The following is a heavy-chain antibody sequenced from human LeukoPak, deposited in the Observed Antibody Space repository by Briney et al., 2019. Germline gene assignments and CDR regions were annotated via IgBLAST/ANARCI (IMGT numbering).Heavy chain of an antibody. CDR3: ARPLGAAALRNWFYP. V-gene: IGHV4-39*01. J-gene: IGHJ5*02. CDR2: IYYSGST. CDR1: GGSISSSSYY. Sequence: SETLSQTCTVSGGSISSSSYYWGWIRQPPGKGLEWIGSIYYSGSTYYNPSLKSRVTISVDTSKNQFSLKLSSVTAADTAVYYCARPLGAAALRNWFYPSGQGNLVTVSS. D-gene: IGHD6-13*01.